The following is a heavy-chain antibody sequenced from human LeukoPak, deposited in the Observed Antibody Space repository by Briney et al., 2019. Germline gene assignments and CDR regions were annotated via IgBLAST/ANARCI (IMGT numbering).Heavy chain of an antibody. CDR1: GFTFSSYG. CDR2: ISYDGSNK. Sequence: PGGSLRLSCAASGFTFSSYGMHWVRQAPGKGLEWVAVISYDGSNKYYADSVKGRFTISRDNSKNTLYLQMNSLRAEDTAVYYCAKDLSSSWTRGVMDAFDIWGQRTMVTVSS. CDR3: AKDLSSSWTRGVMDAFDI. J-gene: IGHJ3*02. V-gene: IGHV3-30*18. D-gene: IGHD6-13*01.